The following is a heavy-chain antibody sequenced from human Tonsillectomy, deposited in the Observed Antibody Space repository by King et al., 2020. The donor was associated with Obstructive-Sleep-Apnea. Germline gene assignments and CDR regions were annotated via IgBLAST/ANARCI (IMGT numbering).Heavy chain of an antibody. D-gene: IGHD3-22*01. CDR2: LSYDGSKK. CDR3: ARHPNDSSGYDY. J-gene: IGHJ4*02. V-gene: IGHV3-30-3*01. CDR1: GFTFSGYA. Sequence: VQLVESGGGVVQPGRSLRLSCAASGFTFSGYAIHWVRQAPGKGLEWVAVLSYDGSKKYYADSVKGRFTISRDNSKNTLYLQMNSLRPEDTAVYFCARHPNDSSGYDYWGQGTLVTVSS.